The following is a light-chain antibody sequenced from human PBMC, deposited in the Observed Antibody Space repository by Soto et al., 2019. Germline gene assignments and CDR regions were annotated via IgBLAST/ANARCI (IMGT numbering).Light chain of an antibody. CDR2: GAS. Sequence: EIVLTQSPGTLSLSPGERATLSCRASQSVSSSYLAWYQQKPGQAPRLLIYGASSRATGIPDRFSGSGSGKNSPLPISRLELEDFAVYYCQQYGSSPRSFGQGTKVDIK. CDR3: QQYGSSPRS. J-gene: IGKJ1*01. CDR1: QSVSSSY. V-gene: IGKV3-20*01.